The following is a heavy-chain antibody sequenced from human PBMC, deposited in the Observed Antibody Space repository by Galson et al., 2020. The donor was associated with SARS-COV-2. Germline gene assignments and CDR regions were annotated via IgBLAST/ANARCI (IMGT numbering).Heavy chain of an antibody. V-gene: IGHV1-3*01. Sequence: ASVKVSCKASGYTFTSYAMHWVRQAPGQRLEWMGWINAGNGNTKYSQKFQGRVTITRDTSANTAYMELSSLRSEDTAVYYCARDMRLLWFGEHGAYWGQGTLVTVSS. CDR2: INAGNGNT. CDR1: GYTFTSYA. CDR3: ARDMRLLWFGEHGAY. J-gene: IGHJ4*02. D-gene: IGHD3-10*01.